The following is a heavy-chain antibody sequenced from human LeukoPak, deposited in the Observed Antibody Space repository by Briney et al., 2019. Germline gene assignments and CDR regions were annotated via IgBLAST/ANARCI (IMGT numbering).Heavy chain of an antibody. CDR2: IKQDGSEK. CDR1: GFTFSSYW. J-gene: IGHJ4*02. Sequence: GGSLRLSCAASGFTFSSYWMSWVRQAPGKGLEWVANIKQDGSEKYYVDSVKGRFTISRDNAKNSLYLQMNSLRAEDTAVYYCARATWELLRYYFDYWGQGTLVTVSS. CDR3: ARATWELLRYYFDY. V-gene: IGHV3-7*01. D-gene: IGHD1-26*01.